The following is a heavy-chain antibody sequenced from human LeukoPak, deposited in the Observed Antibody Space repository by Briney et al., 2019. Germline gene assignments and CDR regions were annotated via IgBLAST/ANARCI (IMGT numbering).Heavy chain of an antibody. CDR2: IYYSGST. J-gene: IGHJ4*02. Sequence: SETLSLTCTVSGGSISSHFWSWIRQPPGKGLEWIGYIYYSGSTNYNPSLKSRVTISVDTSKNQFSLKLSSVTAADTAVYYCAREVHYYDSSGYYLGWGQGTLVTVSS. CDR1: GGSISSHF. D-gene: IGHD3-22*01. CDR3: AREVHYYDSSGYYLG. V-gene: IGHV4-59*11.